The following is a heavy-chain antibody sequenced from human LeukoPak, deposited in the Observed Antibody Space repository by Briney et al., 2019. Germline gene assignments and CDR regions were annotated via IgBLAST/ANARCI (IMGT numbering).Heavy chain of an antibody. CDR1: GFTFSSYS. J-gene: IGHJ4*02. CDR3: ASPKGHDYGSGSYFDFDY. D-gene: IGHD3-10*01. V-gene: IGHV3-21*01. Sequence: GGSLRLSCAASGFTFSSYSMNWVRQAPGKGLEWVSSISSSSSYIYYADSVKGRFTNSRDNAKNSLYLQMNSLRAEDTAVYYCASPKGHDYGSGSYFDFDYWGQGTLVTVSS. CDR2: ISSSSSYI.